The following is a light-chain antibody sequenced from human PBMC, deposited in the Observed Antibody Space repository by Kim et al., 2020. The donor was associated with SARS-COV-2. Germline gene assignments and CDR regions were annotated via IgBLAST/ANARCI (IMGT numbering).Light chain of an antibody. Sequence: EILMTQSPATLSVSPGETVTLSCRASQSIRSTLAWYQQRPGQAPRLVIFGATNRAYGIPARFTGSGSGTEFSLTISSLQSEDFAIYYCKKCDNWPPMSTIGQGTKLEI. CDR3: KKCDNWPPMST. CDR2: GAT. CDR1: QSIRST. V-gene: IGKV3-15*01. J-gene: IGKJ2*01.